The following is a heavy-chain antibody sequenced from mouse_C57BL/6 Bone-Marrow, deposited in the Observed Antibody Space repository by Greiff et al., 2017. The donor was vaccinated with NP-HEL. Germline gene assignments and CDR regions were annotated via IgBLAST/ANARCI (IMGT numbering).Heavy chain of an antibody. CDR3: ASRITTPLRGFAY. CDR2: IDPSDSYT. J-gene: IGHJ3*01. V-gene: IGHV1-50*01. CDR1: GYTFTSYW. Sequence: QVQLQQPGAELVKPGASVKLSCKASGYTFTSYWMQWVKQRPGQGLEWIGEIDPSDSYTNYNQKFKGKATLTVDTSSSTAYMQLSSLTSEDSAVYYCASRITTPLRGFAYWGQGTLVTVSA. D-gene: IGHD1-1*01.